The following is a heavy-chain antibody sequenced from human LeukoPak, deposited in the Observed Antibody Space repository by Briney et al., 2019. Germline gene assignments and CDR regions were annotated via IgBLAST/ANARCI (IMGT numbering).Heavy chain of an antibody. V-gene: IGHV4-59*01. Sequence: PSETLSLTCTVSGGSISSYYWSWIRQPPGKGLEWIGNIYYSGSTTYNPSHKSRVTISVDTSKDQFSLKLSSVTAADTAVYYCARGYCSSTSFLKSYYYYYMVVWGKGTTVSVS. CDR1: GGSISSYY. D-gene: IGHD2-2*01. J-gene: IGHJ6*03. CDR3: ARGYCSSTSFLKSYYYYYMVV. CDR2: IYYSGST.